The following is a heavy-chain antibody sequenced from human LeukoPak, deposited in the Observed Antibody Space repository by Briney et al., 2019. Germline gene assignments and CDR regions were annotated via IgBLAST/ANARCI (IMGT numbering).Heavy chain of an antibody. V-gene: IGHV4-4*02. J-gene: IGHJ4*02. CDR3: ARGTITTVTDS. D-gene: IGHD4-17*01. CDR2: IYLRGNT. Sequence: PSGTLSLTCAISGGSLSSSNWWTWVRQPPGKGLEWAGEIYLRGNTNYNPSLESRVTISVDESKTQLSLRLESVTAADTAVYYCARGTITTVTDSWGPGTLVTVSS. CDR1: GGSLSSSNW.